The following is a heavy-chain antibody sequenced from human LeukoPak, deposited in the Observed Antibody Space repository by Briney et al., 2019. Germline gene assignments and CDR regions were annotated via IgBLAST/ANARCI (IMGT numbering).Heavy chain of an antibody. V-gene: IGHV3-33*06. D-gene: IGHD1-14*01. CDR2: IWYDGSNK. CDR1: GFTFSSYG. CDR3: AKDKEGHRGAPYYYMDV. J-gene: IGHJ6*03. Sequence: PGRSLRLSCAASGFTFSSYGMHGVRQAPGKGLEWVAVIWYDGSNKYYADSVKGRFTISRDNSKNTLYLQMNSLRAEDTAVYYCAKDKEGHRGAPYYYMDVWGKGTTVTVSS.